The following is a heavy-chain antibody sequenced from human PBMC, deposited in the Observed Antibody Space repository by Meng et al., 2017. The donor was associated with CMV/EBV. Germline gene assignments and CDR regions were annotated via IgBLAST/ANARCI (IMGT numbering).Heavy chain of an antibody. CDR3: ARSMVVAGDWFNP. CDR2: IYTSGST. V-gene: IGHV4-4*07. D-gene: IGHD2-15*01. J-gene: IGHJ5*02. Sequence: QGRLQESGPGLVKPSETRSLPCTVPGGSISSYYWSWIRQPAGKGLEWIGRIYTSGSTNYNPSLKSRVTMSVDTSKNQFSLKLSSVTAADTAVYYCARSMVVAGDWFNPWGQGTLVTVSS. CDR1: GGSISSYY.